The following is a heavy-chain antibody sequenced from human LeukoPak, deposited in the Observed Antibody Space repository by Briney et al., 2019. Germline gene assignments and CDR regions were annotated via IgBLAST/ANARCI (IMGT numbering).Heavy chain of an antibody. Sequence: GGSLRLSCAASGFTFSSYGMSWVRQAPGKGLEWVSAITATSSRTHDADSVQGRFTISRDNSKNTLYLQMNSLRAEDTAIYYCAKNGDRGAYCSGGSCYPYYYYNMDVWGKGTTVTISS. J-gene: IGHJ6*03. CDR1: GFTFSSYG. CDR2: ITATSSRT. V-gene: IGHV3-23*01. CDR3: AKNGDRGAYCSGGSCYPYYYYNMDV. D-gene: IGHD2-15*01.